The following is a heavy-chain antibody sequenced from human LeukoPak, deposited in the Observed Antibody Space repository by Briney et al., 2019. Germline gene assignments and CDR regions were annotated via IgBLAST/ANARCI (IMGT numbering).Heavy chain of an antibody. J-gene: IGHJ5*02. CDR1: GYTFTSYY. CDR2: INPSGGST. CDR3: ARSHLDSSGYVPLHWFDP. D-gene: IGHD3-22*01. V-gene: IGHV1-46*01. Sequence: ASVKVSCKASGYTFTSYYMHWVRRAPGQGLEWMGIINPSGGSTSYAQKFQGRVTMTRDTSTSTVYMELSSLRSEDTAVYYCARSHLDSSGYVPLHWFDPWGQGTLVTVSS.